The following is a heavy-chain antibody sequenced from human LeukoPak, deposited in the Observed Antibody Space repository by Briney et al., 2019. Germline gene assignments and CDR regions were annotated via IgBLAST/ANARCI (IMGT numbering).Heavy chain of an antibody. Sequence: GASVKVSCKASGGTFTAYGFHWVRQAPGQGLEWVGRIIPALGIENLAQKFQGRVTITADKSTSTAYMELSSLRSEDTAVYYCARGSRMITFGGVIWDHFDHWGQGTLVTVSS. D-gene: IGHD3-16*02. J-gene: IGHJ4*02. CDR3: ARGSRMITFGGVIWDHFDH. CDR2: IIPALGIE. CDR1: GGTFTAYG. V-gene: IGHV1-69*04.